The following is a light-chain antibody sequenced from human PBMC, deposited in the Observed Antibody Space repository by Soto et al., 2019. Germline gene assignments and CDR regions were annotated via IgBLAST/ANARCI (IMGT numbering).Light chain of an antibody. J-gene: IGLJ2*01. CDR3: SSYTSSSTLAI. V-gene: IGLV2-14*01. CDR2: DVS. CDR1: SSDVGGYNY. Sequence: QSALTQPASVSGSPGQSITISCTGTSSDVGGYNYVSWYQQHPGKAPKLMIYDVSNRPSGVSNRFSGSKSGNTDSLTISGLQAEDEADYYCSSYTSSSTLAIFGGGTQLTVL.